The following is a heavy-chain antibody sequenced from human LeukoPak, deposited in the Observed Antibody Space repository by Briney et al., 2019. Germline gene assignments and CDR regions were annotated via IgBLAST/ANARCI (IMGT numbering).Heavy chain of an antibody. J-gene: IGHJ5*02. Sequence: PSETLSLTCTVSGGSIDNYYWSWIRQPAGKGLEWIGRIHSSGTTNYNPSLKSRVTVSVDTSKNQFSLKVNSVTAADTAVYYCARGGCGGDCYLNWFDPWGQGTLVTVSS. V-gene: IGHV4-4*07. CDR3: ARGGCGGDCYLNWFDP. CDR1: GGSIDNYY. CDR2: IHSSGTT. D-gene: IGHD2-21*02.